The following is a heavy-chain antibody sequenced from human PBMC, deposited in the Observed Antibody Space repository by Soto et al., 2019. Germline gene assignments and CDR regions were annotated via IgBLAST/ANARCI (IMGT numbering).Heavy chain of an antibody. D-gene: IGHD4-17*01. CDR2: IYYSGST. J-gene: IGHJ4*02. CDR3: ARDREDYGDYVGFDY. Sequence: PSETLSLTCTVSGGSISSYYLSWIRQPPGKGLEWIGYIYYSGSTNYNPSLKSRVTISVDTSKNQFSLKLSSVTAAGTAVYYCARDREDYGDYVGFDYWGQGTLVTVSS. V-gene: IGHV4-59*01. CDR1: GGSISSYY.